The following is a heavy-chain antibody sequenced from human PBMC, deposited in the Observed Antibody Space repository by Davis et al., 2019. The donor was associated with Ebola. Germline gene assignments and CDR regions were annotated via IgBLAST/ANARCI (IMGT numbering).Heavy chain of an antibody. CDR1: GFTFSSYA. CDR2: ISYDGSNK. V-gene: IGHV3-30*04. Sequence: GESLKISCAASGFTFSSYAMHWVRQAPGKGLEWVAVISYDGSNKYYADSVKGRFTISRDNSKNTLYLQMNSLRAEDTAVYYCAKADDSSGYYLDAFDIWGQGTMVTVSS. CDR3: AKADDSSGYYLDAFDI. D-gene: IGHD3-22*01. J-gene: IGHJ3*02.